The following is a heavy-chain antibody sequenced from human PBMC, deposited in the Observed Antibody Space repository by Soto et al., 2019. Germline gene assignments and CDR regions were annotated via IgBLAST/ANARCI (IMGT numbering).Heavy chain of an antibody. Sequence: SDTLSPTCPVSGCSVISSSYYWGWVRQPPGKGLEWIGSVYYSGSTYYNPSLESRVTISVDKSKNQFSLKLMSLSAADTAVYYCGRLEGLATISYYFDYWGQGALVTVSS. CDR2: VYYSGST. J-gene: IGHJ4*02. CDR1: GCSVISSSYY. V-gene: IGHV4-39*01. D-gene: IGHD3-9*01. CDR3: GRLEGLATISYYFDY.